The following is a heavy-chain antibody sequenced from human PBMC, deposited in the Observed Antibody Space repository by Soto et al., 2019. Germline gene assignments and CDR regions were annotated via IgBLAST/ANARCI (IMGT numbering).Heavy chain of an antibody. J-gene: IGHJ4*02. Sequence: PGGSLRLSCAASGFTFSSNGMHWVRQAPGKGLEWVAVIWYDGNKKYYGDSVRGRFTISRDNSKNTLYLEMNSLRAEDTAVYYCVVDTSGLLDYWGQGTQVTLSS. CDR2: IWYDGNKK. CDR3: VVDTSGLLDY. V-gene: IGHV3-33*03. CDR1: GFTFSSNG. D-gene: IGHD3-22*01.